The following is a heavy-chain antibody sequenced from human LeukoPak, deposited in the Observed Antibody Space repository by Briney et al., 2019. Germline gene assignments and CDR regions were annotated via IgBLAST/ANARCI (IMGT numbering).Heavy chain of an antibody. CDR2: ISSSSSYI. Sequence: GGSLRLSRAASGFTFSSYSMNWVRQAPGKGREGVSSISSSSSYIYYAASVKGRFTISRDNAKNSLYLQMNSLRAEDTAVYYCARDGGDYFDYWGQGPLVTVSS. CDR3: ARDGGDYFDY. J-gene: IGHJ4*02. D-gene: IGHD4-17*01. V-gene: IGHV3-21*01. CDR1: GFTFSSYS.